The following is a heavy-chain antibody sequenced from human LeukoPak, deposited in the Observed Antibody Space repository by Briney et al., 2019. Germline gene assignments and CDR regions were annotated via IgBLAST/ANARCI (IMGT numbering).Heavy chain of an antibody. CDR1: GFTFSSNS. V-gene: IGHV3-23*01. CDR3: AKLYGSGTYYNYFHY. CDR2: ISDSGSST. J-gene: IGHJ4*02. D-gene: IGHD3-10*01. Sequence: PGGSLRLSCAASGFTFSSNSMNWVRQAPGKGLEWVSAISDSGSSTYYAESVKGRFTISRDNSRNTLYLHMISLWPDDTAIYYCAKLYGSGTYYNYFHYWGQGTLVTVSS.